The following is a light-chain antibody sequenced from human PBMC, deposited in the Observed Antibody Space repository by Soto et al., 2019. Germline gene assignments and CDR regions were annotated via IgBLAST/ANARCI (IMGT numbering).Light chain of an antibody. CDR3: QCYDSSRSGFYV. Sequence: QSVLTQPPSVSGAPGHRVTISCTGSSSNIGAGYDVHWYQQLPGTAPKLLIYGNSNRPSGVPDRFSGSKSGTSASLAITGLEAEDEADYYCQCYDSSRSGFYVFGTGTKVTVL. V-gene: IGLV1-40*01. CDR1: SSNIGAGYD. J-gene: IGLJ1*01. CDR2: GNS.